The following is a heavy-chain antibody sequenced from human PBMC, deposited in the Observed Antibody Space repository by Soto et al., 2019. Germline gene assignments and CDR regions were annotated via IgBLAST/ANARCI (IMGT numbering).Heavy chain of an antibody. J-gene: IGHJ4*02. CDR2: IFSNDEK. Sequence: SGPTLVNPTETLTLSCTVSGFSLSHASMGVSWIRQPPGKALEWLAHIFSNDEKSYSTSLKSRLTISKDTSKSQVVLTMTNIDPENTATYYCAQNRVVQSLAQDFLNHRGQETPHTVS. D-gene: IGHD6-19*01. V-gene: IGHV2-26*01. CDR1: GFSLSHASMG. CDR3: AQNRVVQSLAQDFLNH.